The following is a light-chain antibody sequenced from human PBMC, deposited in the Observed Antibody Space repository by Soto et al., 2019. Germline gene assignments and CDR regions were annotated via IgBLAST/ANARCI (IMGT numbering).Light chain of an antibody. CDR3: SSYPSSSPVV. CDR2: DVT. J-gene: IGLJ3*02. Sequence: QSALTQPASVSGSPGQSVTISCSGSSSDVGAYNYVSWYQRHPGKAPKLMIYDVTNRPSGVSNRFSGSKSGNTASLTISGLQAEDEADYFCSSYPSSSPVVFGGGTKLTVL. V-gene: IGLV2-14*01. CDR1: SSDVGAYNY.